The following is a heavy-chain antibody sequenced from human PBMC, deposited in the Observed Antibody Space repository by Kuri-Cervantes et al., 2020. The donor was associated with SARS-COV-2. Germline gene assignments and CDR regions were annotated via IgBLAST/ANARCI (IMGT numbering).Heavy chain of an antibody. D-gene: IGHD3-3*01. CDR3: ARYYDFWSGYTFDY. CDR1: GFTFSSYS. V-gene: IGHV3-21*01. CDR2: ISSSSSYI. J-gene: IGHJ4*02. Sequence: GESLKISCAASGFTFSSYSMNWVRQAPGKGLEWVSSISSSSSYIYYADSVKGRFTISRDNAKNSLYLQMNSLRAEDTAVYYCARYYDFWSGYTFDYWGQGTLVTVSS.